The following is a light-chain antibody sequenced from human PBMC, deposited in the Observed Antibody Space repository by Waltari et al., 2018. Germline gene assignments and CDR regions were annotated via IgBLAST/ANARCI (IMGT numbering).Light chain of an antibody. V-gene: IGLV1-44*01. Sequence: QSVLTQPPSASGTPGQAVTISCSGRSPNHGNNVVNWYRLVPGTTPKLPSYRNDQRPSGVPYRFSGSKSGTSASLAISGLRSEDEGDYFCAAWDDRLNGRWEFGGGTKLTVL. CDR1: SPNHGNNV. CDR3: AAWDDRLNGRWE. J-gene: IGLJ3*02. CDR2: RND.